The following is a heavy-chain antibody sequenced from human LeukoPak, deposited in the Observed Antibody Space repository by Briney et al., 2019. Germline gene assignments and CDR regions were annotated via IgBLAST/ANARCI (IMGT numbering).Heavy chain of an antibody. V-gene: IGHV3-30*18. Sequence: PGGSLRLSCSASGFXFSSYGIHWVRQAPGKGLEWVAVISYDGSNKYYADSVKGRFTISGDNSKNTLYLQMNSLRAEDTAVYYCAKDKQWLVQIDYWGQGTLVTVSS. CDR2: ISYDGSNK. CDR1: GFXFSSYG. D-gene: IGHD6-19*01. CDR3: AKDKQWLVQIDY. J-gene: IGHJ4*02.